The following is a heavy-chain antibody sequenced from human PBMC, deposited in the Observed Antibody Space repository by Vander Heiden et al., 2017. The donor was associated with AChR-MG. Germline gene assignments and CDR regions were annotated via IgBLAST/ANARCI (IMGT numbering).Heavy chain of an antibody. CDR3: ARDPRGDKIQLSEGVDY. V-gene: IGHV3-48*02. Sequence: EVQLVESGGGLVQPGGSLRLSCAASGFTFSSYGMNGVRQAPGKGLEWVSYIGSSSSTIYYADSVKGRFTISRDNAKNSLYLQMNSLRDEDTAVYYCARDPRGDKIQLSEGVDYWGQGTLVTVSS. D-gene: IGHD5-18*01. J-gene: IGHJ4*02. CDR1: GFTFSSYG. CDR2: IGSSSSTI.